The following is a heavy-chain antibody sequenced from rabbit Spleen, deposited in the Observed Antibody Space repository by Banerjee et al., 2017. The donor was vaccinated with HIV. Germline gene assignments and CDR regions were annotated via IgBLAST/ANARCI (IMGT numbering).Heavy chain of an antibody. CDR2: IDPVFGGT. J-gene: IGHJ4*01. D-gene: IGHD1-1*01. V-gene: IGHV1S7*01. CDR3: VRGASSTGYYSL. Sequence: QLKESGGGLVQPGGSLKLSCKASGFDFSSYYMSWVRQAPGKGLEWVGYIDPVFGGTYYASWVNGRFTISSHNAQNTLYLQLNSLTAADTATYFCVRGASSTGYYSLWGQGTLVTVS. CDR1: GFDFSSYY.